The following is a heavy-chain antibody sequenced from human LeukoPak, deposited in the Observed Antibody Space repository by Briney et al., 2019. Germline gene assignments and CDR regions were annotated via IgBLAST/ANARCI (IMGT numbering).Heavy chain of an antibody. V-gene: IGHV3-7*01. D-gene: IGHD1-7*01. CDR1: GFTFSRYW. Sequence: PGGSLRLSCAASGFTFSRYWMSWVRQAPGKGLEWVANIKQDGSEKYYVDSVKGRFTISRDNAKNSLYLQMNSLRAEDTAVYYCARDVELFWGQGTPVTVSS. CDR2: IKQDGSEK. CDR3: ARDVELF. J-gene: IGHJ4*02.